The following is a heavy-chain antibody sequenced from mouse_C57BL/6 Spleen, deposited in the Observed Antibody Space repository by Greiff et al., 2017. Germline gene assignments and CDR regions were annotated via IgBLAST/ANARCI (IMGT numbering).Heavy chain of an antibody. J-gene: IGHJ2*01. V-gene: IGHV1-82*01. Sequence: QVQLQQSGPELVKPGASVKISCKASGYAFSSSWMNWVKQRPGKGLEWIGRIYPGDGDTNYNGKFKGKATLTADKSSSTAYMQLSSLTSEDSAVYFCARGPIYYGSSSFDYWGQGTTLTVSS. CDR3: ARGPIYYGSSSFDY. D-gene: IGHD1-1*01. CDR1: GYAFSSSW. CDR2: IYPGDGDT.